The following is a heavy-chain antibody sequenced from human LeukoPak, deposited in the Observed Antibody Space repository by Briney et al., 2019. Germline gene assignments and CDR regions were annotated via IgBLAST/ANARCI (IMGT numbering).Heavy chain of an antibody. V-gene: IGHV7-4-1*02. J-gene: IGHJ4*02. CDR3: ARDHNWNDAAFDY. Sequence: GASVKVSCKASGYTFTSYSMNWVRQAPGQGLEYMGWINANTGNPTYAQGFTGRFVFSLDTSVSTAYLQISSLKAEDTAVYYCARDHNWNDAAFDYWGQGTLVTVSS. CDR2: INANTGNP. D-gene: IGHD1-1*01. CDR1: GYTFTSYS.